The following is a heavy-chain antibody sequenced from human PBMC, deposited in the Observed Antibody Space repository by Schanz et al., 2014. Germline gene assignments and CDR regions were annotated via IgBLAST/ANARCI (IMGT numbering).Heavy chain of an antibody. CDR2: INYSGSA. V-gene: IGHV4-34*01. Sequence: VQLQQWGAGRLRPAETLSLTCAVSGGSVSGYFWTWIRQSPRKGLEWIGEINYSGSAHDNPSLTSRRTISRAAYKSQLTRKMNSVSAADTAVYYCARGGRYCSGGGGHYPYNFYGIDVWGQGTTVTVSS. CDR1: GGSVSGYF. CDR3: ARGGRYCSGGGGHYPYNFYGIDV. D-gene: IGHD2-15*01. J-gene: IGHJ6*02.